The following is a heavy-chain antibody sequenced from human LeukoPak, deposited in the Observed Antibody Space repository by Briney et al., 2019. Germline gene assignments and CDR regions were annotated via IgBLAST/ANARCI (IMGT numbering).Heavy chain of an antibody. CDR3: TRMTAGHDY. Sequence: SETLSLTFAVPGVYFDDYYWSWVRQTPGKGLEWIGEINHSGYTNDSPSLKGRVTLSIDTSRKQFSLNLRSVTVADTGIYYCTRMTAGHDYWGQGTLVTVSS. CDR1: GVYFDDYY. J-gene: IGHJ4*02. D-gene: IGHD2-21*02. CDR2: INHSGYT. V-gene: IGHV4-34*01.